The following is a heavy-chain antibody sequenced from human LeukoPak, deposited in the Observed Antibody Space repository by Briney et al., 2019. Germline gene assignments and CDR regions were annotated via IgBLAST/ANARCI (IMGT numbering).Heavy chain of an antibody. CDR3: ARGDGIITSCYVFDY. CDR1: GGSISSGSYY. J-gene: IGHJ4*02. V-gene: IGHV4-39*01. D-gene: IGHD2-2*01. Sequence: SETLSLTCTVSGGSISSGSYYWGWIRQPPGKGLEWIGSIYYSGSTYYNPSLKSRVTISLDTSKNQFSLKLSSVTAADTAVYYCARGDGIITSCYVFDYWGKGTLVTVSS. CDR2: IYYSGST.